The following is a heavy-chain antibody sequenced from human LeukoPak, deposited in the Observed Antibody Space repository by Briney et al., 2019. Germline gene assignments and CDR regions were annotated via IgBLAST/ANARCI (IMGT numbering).Heavy chain of an antibody. Sequence: PGRSLRLSCTASGFTFGDYAMSWVRQAPGKGREWVGFIRSEAYGGTTEYAASVKGRFTISRDDSKSIAYLQMNSLKTEDTAVYYCTRDPGYDILTGYYRPFDYWGQGTLVTVSS. D-gene: IGHD3-9*01. V-gene: IGHV3-49*04. CDR2: IRSEAYGGTT. J-gene: IGHJ4*02. CDR3: TRDPGYDILTGYYRPFDY. CDR1: GFTFGDYA.